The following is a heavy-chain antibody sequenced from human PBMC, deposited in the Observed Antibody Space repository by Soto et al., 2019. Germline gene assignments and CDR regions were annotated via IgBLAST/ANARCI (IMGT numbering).Heavy chain of an antibody. Sequence: EVQLLESGGGLVQPGGSLRLSCAASGFTFSSYAMSWVRQAPGKGLEWVSAISGSGGSTYYADSVKGRFTISRDNSKNALYLQMNSLRAEDTAVYYCAKREGEKRYCSGGSCYFLDYWGQGTLVTVSS. J-gene: IGHJ4*02. CDR1: GFTFSSYA. D-gene: IGHD2-15*01. V-gene: IGHV3-23*01. CDR2: ISGSGGST. CDR3: AKREGEKRYCSGGSCYFLDY.